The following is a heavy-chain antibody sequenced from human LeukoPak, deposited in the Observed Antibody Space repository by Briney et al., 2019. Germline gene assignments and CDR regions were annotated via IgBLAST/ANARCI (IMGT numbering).Heavy chain of an antibody. V-gene: IGHV3-23*01. CDR2: ISGSGGST. D-gene: IGHD3-9*01. Sequence: SGGSLRLSCAASGFTFSSYAMSWVRQAPGKGLEWVSAISGSGGSTYYADSVEGRFTISRDNSKNTLYLQMNSLRAEDTAVYYCAKEYYDILTGYYNYFDYWGQGTLVTVSS. CDR3: AKEYYDILTGYYNYFDY. CDR1: GFTFSSYA. J-gene: IGHJ4*02.